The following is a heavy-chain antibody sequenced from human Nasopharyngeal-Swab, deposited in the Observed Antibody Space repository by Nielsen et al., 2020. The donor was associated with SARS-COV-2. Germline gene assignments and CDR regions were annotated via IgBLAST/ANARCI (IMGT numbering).Heavy chain of an antibody. J-gene: IGHJ4*02. CDR1: GDSISSSAYY. D-gene: IGHD1-1*01. CDR3: ARDSINNWGFDS. V-gene: IGHV4-39*07. Sequence: SETLSLTCTVTGDSISSSAYYWGWIRQPPGKGLEWIGNFYFGGNTYYNPSLKSRVTISVDTSRRHFSLRLNSVTAADTAVYYCARDSINNWGFDSWGQGTLVTVSS. CDR2: FYFGGNT.